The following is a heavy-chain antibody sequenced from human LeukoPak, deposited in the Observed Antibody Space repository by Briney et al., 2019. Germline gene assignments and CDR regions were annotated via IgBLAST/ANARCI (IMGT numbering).Heavy chain of an antibody. CDR1: GYTFTSYG. CDR2: ISAYNGNT. D-gene: IGHD2-2*01. V-gene: IGHV1-18*01. J-gene: IGHJ5*02. CDR3: ARADIVVVPADWFDP. Sequence: ASVKVSCKASGYTFTSYGISWVRQAPGQGLEWMGWISAYNGNTNYAQKLQGRVTMTTDTSTSTAYMELRSLRSDDTAVYYCARADIVVVPADWFDPWGRGTLVTVSS.